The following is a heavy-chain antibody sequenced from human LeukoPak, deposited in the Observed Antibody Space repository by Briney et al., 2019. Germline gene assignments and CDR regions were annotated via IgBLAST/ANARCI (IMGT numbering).Heavy chain of an antibody. V-gene: IGHV4-38-2*01. D-gene: IGHD2-2*01. CDR1: GYSISSGYY. Sequence: PSETLSLTCAVSGYSISSGYYWGWIRQPPGKGLEWIGSIYHSGSTYYNPSLKSRVTISVDTSKNQFSLKLSSVTAADTAVYYCARAMVGCSGTSCYWYYYYYMDVWGKGTTVTVSS. CDR2: IYHSGST. J-gene: IGHJ6*03. CDR3: ARAMVGCSGTSCYWYYYYYMDV.